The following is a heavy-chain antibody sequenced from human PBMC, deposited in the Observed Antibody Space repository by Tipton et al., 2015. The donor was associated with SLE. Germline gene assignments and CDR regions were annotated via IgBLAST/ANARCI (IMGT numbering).Heavy chain of an antibody. D-gene: IGHD6-13*01. CDR2: IYYSGST. Sequence: TLSLTCTVSGGSISSHYWSWIRQPPGKGLEWIGYIYYSGSTNYNPSLKSRVTISVDTSKNQFSLKLSSVTAADTAVYYCARASGIAAAEAFDIWGQGTMVTVSS. V-gene: IGHV4-59*11. J-gene: IGHJ3*02. CDR1: GGSISSHY. CDR3: ARASGIAAAEAFDI.